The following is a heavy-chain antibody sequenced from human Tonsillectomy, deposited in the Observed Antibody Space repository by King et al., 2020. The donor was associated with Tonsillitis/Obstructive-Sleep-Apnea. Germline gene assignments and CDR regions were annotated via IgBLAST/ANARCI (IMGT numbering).Heavy chain of an antibody. D-gene: IGHD3-22*01. Sequence: QLVQSGAEVKKPGESLKISCKGSAYTFTDYWIAWVRQMPGKGLEWMGFIYPGDSDTRYSPSFHGQFTISADKSITTAYLQWSSLKASDTAMYSCARGDDTGGYYYGSFDYWGQGSLVTVSS. CDR2: IYPGDSDT. J-gene: IGHJ4*02. CDR3: ARGDDTGGYYYGSFDY. CDR1: AYTFTDYW. V-gene: IGHV5-51*03.